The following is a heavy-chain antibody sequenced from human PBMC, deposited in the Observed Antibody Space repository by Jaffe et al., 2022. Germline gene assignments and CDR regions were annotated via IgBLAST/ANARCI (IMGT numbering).Heavy chain of an antibody. CDR3: ARAGGYDHDAFDI. CDR1: GFTFSSYS. CDR2: ISSSSSYI. Sequence: EVQLVESGGGLVKPGGSLRLSCAASGFTFSSYSMNWVRQAPGKGLEWVSSISSSSSYIYYADSVKGRFTISRDNAKNSLYLQMNSLRAEDTAVYYCARAGGYDHDAFDIWGQGTMVTVSS. D-gene: IGHD5-12*01. J-gene: IGHJ3*02. V-gene: IGHV3-21*01.